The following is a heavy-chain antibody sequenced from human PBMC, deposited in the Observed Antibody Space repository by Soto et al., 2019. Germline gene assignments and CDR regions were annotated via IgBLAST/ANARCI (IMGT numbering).Heavy chain of an antibody. J-gene: IGHJ4*02. CDR2: ISAYNGDT. D-gene: IGHD2-21*01. Sequence: QVQLLQSGAEVKQPGASVKVSCKASGYTFTSYGVSWVRQAPGQGLEGMGWISAYNGDTKYSQKFQGRISLTTDTDTRTAYMELRSLRSDDTAVYYCARVPSYSTLDYWGQGTLVTVSS. CDR3: ARVPSYSTLDY. CDR1: GYTFTSYG. V-gene: IGHV1-18*04.